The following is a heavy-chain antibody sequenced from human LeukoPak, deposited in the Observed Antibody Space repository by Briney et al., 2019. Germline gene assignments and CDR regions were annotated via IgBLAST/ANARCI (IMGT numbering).Heavy chain of an antibody. CDR3: ARDYGSGWYYYFDY. Sequence: GGSLRLSCAASGFTSSSYWMSWVRQAPGKGLEWVANIKQDGSEKYYVDSVKGRFTISRDNAKNSLYLQMNSLRAEDTAVYYCARDYGSGWYYYFDYWGQGTLVTVSS. J-gene: IGHJ4*02. D-gene: IGHD6-19*01. V-gene: IGHV3-7*01. CDR2: IKQDGSEK. CDR1: GFTSSSYW.